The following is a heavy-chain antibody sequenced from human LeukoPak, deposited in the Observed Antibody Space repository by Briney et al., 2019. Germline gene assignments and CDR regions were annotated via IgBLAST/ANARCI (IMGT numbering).Heavy chain of an antibody. CDR2: INTDASII. D-gene: IGHD1-7*01. J-gene: IGHJ4*02. CDR3: ATGNYRDY. V-gene: IGHV3-74*01. Sequence: PGRPLRLSCAASGFTFSSYWMHWVRQAPGKGLVWVSRINTDASIINYADSVKGRFTISRDSAKNTLYLQMSSLRAEDTAVYYCATGNYRDYWGQGTLVTVSS. CDR1: GFTFSSYW.